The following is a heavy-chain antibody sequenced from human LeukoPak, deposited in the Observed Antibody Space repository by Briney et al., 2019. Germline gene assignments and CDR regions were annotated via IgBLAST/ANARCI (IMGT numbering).Heavy chain of an antibody. CDR3: AKDRANWAIDD. CDR2: IGGDGIA. Sequence: TGGSLSLSCVASGFTFSSYSMNWVRQAPGKGLEWISYIGGDGIAFYADSVKGRFTASKDDARKSMYLQMNSLRVEDTAVYYCAKDRANWAIDDWGQGTQVTVSS. D-gene: IGHD3-16*01. V-gene: IGHV3-48*04. J-gene: IGHJ4*02. CDR1: GFTFSSYS.